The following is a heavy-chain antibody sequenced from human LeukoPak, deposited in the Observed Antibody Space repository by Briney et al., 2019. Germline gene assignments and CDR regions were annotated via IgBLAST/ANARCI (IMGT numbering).Heavy chain of an antibody. V-gene: IGHV3-48*01. CDR1: GFTFSSYG. D-gene: IGHD1-26*01. Sequence: GGSLRLSCAASGFTFSSYGMTWVRQAPGKGLEWVSYISSSSSTIYYADSVKGRFTISRDNAKNSLYLQLNSLRAEDTAVYYCATERIVGATSYWGQGTLVTVSS. CDR3: ATERIVGATSY. CDR2: ISSSSSTI. J-gene: IGHJ4*02.